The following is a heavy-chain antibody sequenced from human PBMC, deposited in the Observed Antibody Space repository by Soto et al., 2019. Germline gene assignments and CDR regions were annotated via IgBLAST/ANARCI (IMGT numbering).Heavy chain of an antibody. D-gene: IGHD2-21*02. CDR2: INPNSGGT. Sequence: ASVKVSCKASGYTFTGYYMHWVRQAPGQGLEWMGWINPNSGGTNYAQKFQGWVTMTRDRSISTAYMELSRLRSDDTAVYYCARDRVAYCGGDCYPRMVYYGMDVWGQGTTVTVSS. J-gene: IGHJ6*02. CDR3: ARDRVAYCGGDCYPRMVYYGMDV. CDR1: GYTFTGYY. V-gene: IGHV1-2*04.